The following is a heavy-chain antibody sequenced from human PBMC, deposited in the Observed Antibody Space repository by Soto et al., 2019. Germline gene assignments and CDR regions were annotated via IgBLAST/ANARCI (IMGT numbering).Heavy chain of an antibody. CDR2: IFPGDSDT. CDR1: GYSFTTYW. J-gene: IGHJ3*02. Sequence: GESLKISCEGSGYSFTTYWLAWVRQMPGKGLEYMGIIFPGDSDTRYSPSFQGQVTISADKSISTAYLQWTSLKSSDTAIYYCARARVSTPRLEDPFDIWGQGTMVTVS. CDR3: ARARVSTPRLEDPFDI. D-gene: IGHD3-3*01. V-gene: IGHV5-51*01.